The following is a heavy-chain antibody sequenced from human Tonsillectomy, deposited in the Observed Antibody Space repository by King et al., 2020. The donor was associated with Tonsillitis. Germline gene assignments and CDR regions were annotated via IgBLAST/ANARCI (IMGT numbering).Heavy chain of an antibody. V-gene: IGHV3-30*02. CDR2: IRSDRSIV. J-gene: IGHJ4*02. CDR1: GFTFSTYG. Sequence: VQLVESGGGVVQPGGSLRLSCAASGFTFSTYGMHWVRQAPGKGLEWVAFIRSDRSIVYYADSVKGRFTISRDNSKNTLYLQMNSLRAEDTAVYFCAKDNPSPYFDHWGQGTLVTVSS. CDR3: AKDNPSPYFDH.